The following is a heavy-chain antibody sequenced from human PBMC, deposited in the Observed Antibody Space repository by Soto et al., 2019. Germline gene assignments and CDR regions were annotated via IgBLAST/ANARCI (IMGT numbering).Heavy chain of an antibody. J-gene: IGHJ4*02. CDR1: GFTFSTYA. D-gene: IGHD4-17*01. V-gene: IGHV3-23*01. CDR2: VSASGLNI. CDR3: ARVTTVVTPGY. Sequence: PGGSLRLSCAASGFTFSTYAMAWVRQAPGKGLEWVSGVSASGLNIDYADSVKGRFYISRDNSKNTLYLHMNSLRAEDTAVYYCARVTTVVTPGYWGQGTLVTVSS.